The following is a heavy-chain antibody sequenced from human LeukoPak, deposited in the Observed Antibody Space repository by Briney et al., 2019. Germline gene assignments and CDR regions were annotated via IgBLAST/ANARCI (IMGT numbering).Heavy chain of an antibody. J-gene: IGHJ4*02. D-gene: IGHD3-10*01. CDR1: EFSVGSNY. CDR3: AKDGLGVRGFGELWY. CDR2: IYSGGST. Sequence: PGGSLRLSCAASEFSVGSNYMTWVRQAPGKGLEWVSLIYSGGSTYYADSVKGRFTISRDNSKNTLYLQMNSLRAEDTAVYYCAKDGLGVRGFGELWYWGQGTLVTVSS. V-gene: IGHV3-66*01.